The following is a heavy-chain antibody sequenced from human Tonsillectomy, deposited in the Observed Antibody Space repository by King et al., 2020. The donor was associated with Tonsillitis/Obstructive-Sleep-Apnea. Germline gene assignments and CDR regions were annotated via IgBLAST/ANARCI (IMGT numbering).Heavy chain of an antibody. Sequence: VQLQESGPGLVKPSETLSLTCTVSGDSISTXYWSWIRQPPGKGLEWIGYIHYSGSTNYNPSLKSRVTILVDTSKNQFSLELSSVTAADPAVYYCAGDXXXEAXGDAFDXWGXGXMVTVS. J-gene: IGHJ3*01. CDR2: IHYSGST. D-gene: IGHD5-24*01. CDR3: AGDXXXEAXGDAFDX. CDR1: GDSISTXY. V-gene: IGHV4-59*01.